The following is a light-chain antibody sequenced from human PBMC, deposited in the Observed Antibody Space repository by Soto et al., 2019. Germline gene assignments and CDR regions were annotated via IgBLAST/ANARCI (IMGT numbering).Light chain of an antibody. V-gene: IGKV3-11*01. CDR3: QQRNKWPT. J-gene: IGKJ1*01. CDR2: NTS. CDR1: QSVSSY. Sequence: EIVLTQSPATLSLSPGEIATLSCRASQSVSSYLAWYQQKPGQAPRLLIYNTSNRATGIPARFSGSGSGTDFTLTISSLEPEDFAVYYCQQRNKWPTFGQGTKVEI.